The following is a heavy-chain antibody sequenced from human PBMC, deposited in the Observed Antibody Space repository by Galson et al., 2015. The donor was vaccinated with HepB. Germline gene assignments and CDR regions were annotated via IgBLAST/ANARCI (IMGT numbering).Heavy chain of an antibody. CDR3: TTDVYYSTYWSWLDP. J-gene: IGHJ5*02. D-gene: IGHD2-8*02. CDR1: GFPFNNAW. Sequence: SLRLSCAASGFPFNNAWMTWVRQAPGMGLEWVGRIKSKTDGGTTDYAAPVKGRFTTTRDDSKNRLYLKMNSLKTEDTAVYYCTTDVYYSTYWSWLDPWGQGTLVTVSS. CDR2: IKSKTDGGTT. V-gene: IGHV3-15*01.